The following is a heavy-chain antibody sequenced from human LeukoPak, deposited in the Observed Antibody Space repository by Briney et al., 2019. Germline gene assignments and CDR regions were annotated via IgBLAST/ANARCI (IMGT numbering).Heavy chain of an antibody. CDR1: GYTLTELS. J-gene: IGHJ4*02. CDR3: ATAGYSSSWGSLDY. D-gene: IGHD6-13*01. CDR2: FDPEDGET. V-gene: IGHV1-24*01. Sequence: GASVKVSCKVSGYTLTELSMHWVRQAPGKGLEWMGGFDPEDGETIYAQKFQGRVTMTEDTSTDTAYMELSSLRSEDTAVYYCATAGYSSSWGSLDYWGQGTLVTVSS.